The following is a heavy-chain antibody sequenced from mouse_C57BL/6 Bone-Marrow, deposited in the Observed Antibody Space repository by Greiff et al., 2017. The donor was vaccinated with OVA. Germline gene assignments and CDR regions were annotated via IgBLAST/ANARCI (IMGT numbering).Heavy chain of an antibody. CDR3: TRERGYYYGSYYFDY. D-gene: IGHD1-1*01. J-gene: IGHJ2*01. Sequence: VKLMESGAELVRPGASVTLSCKASGYTFTDYEMHWVKQTPVHGLEWIGAIDPETGGTAYNQKFKGKAILTADKSSSTAYMELRSLTSEDSAVYYCTRERGYYYGSYYFDYWGQGTTLTVSS. V-gene: IGHV1-15*01. CDR1: GYTFTDYE. CDR2: IDPETGGT.